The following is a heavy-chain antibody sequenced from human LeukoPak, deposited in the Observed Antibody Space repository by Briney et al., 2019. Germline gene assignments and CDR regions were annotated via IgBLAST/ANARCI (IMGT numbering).Heavy chain of an antibody. D-gene: IGHD6-19*01. CDR3: ARDGSSSGWYLDY. CDR1: GDSITSYY. CDR2: IYYSGNT. Sequence: SETLSLTCTVSGDSITSYYWSWIRQPPGKGLEWIGYIYYSGNTNYNPSLKSRVTVSIDTTKNQVSLKLSSVTAADTAMYYCARDGSSSGWYLDYWGQGTLVTVSS. V-gene: IGHV4-59*01. J-gene: IGHJ4*02.